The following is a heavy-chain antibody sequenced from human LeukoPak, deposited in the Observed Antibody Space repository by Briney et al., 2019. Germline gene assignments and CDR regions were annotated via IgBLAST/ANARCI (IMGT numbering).Heavy chain of an antibody. CDR3: ARPKSGGVSAFDI. D-gene: IGHD3-16*01. J-gene: IGHJ3*02. V-gene: IGHV3-74*01. CDR2: IRSDGTIT. CDR1: GFTFSTYW. Sequence: PGYSLRLSCTASGFTFSTYWMHWVRQAPGKGLAWVSRIRSDGTITNYADSVKGRFTISRDNTKNTLYLQMNSLRPEDTAVYYCARPKSGGVSAFDIWGPGTMVTVSS.